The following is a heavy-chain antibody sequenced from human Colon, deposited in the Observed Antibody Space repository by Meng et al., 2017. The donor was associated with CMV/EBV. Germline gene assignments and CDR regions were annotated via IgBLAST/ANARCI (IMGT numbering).Heavy chain of an antibody. CDR1: GYSFRNYA. D-gene: IGHD3-16*01. V-gene: IGHV1-18*01. CDR2: ISPYRGDT. Sequence: ASVKVSCKASGYSFRNYAISWVRLAPGQGLEWMGWISPYRGDTNYAQKFQGRVIMSRDTSISTAYMELSRLRSDDTAVYYCARSRKLRPWGQGTLVTVSS. CDR3: ARSRKLRP. J-gene: IGHJ5*02.